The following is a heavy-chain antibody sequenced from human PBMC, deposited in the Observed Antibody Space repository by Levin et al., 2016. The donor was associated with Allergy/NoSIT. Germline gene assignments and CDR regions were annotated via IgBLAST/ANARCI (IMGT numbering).Heavy chain of an antibody. Sequence: WIRQPPGKGLEWVSYISSSGSTIYYADSVKGRFTISRDNAKNSLYLQMNSLRAEDTAVYYCASWSWNRGSGSWYYYYGMDVWGQGTTVTVSS. V-gene: IGHV3-48*03. CDR2: ISSSGSTI. J-gene: IGHJ6*02. CDR3: ASWSWNRGSGSWYYYYGMDV. D-gene: IGHD3-10*01.